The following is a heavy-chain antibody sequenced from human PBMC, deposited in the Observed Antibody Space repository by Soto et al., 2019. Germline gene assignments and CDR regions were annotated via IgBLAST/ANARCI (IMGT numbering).Heavy chain of an antibody. CDR2: ISYDGSYK. J-gene: IGHJ4*02. D-gene: IGHD5-12*01. CDR1: GFTFSSYG. V-gene: IGHV3-30*18. Sequence: QVQLVESGGGVVQPGRSLRLSCAASGFTFSSYGMHWVRQAPGKGLEWVAVISYDGSYKYYADSMKGRVTISRDNSKNRLYVQMNSLGAEDTAVYYCAKEGSVVATTPDFDYWGQGTLVTVSS. CDR3: AKEGSVVATTPDFDY.